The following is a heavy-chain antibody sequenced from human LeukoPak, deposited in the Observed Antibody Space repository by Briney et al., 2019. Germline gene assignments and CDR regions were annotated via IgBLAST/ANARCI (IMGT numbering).Heavy chain of an antibody. D-gene: IGHD3-3*02. CDR3: AKGFSNIWYYFDY. V-gene: IGHV3-53*01. J-gene: IGHJ4*02. CDR2: IYSGGST. CDR1: GFTVSRNY. Sequence: GGSLRLSCAASGFTVSRNYMTWVRQAPGKGLEWVSVIYSGGSTYYADSVKGRFTISRDISENTLYLQMNSLRVEDTAVYYCAKGFSNIWYYFDYRGQGTLVTVSS.